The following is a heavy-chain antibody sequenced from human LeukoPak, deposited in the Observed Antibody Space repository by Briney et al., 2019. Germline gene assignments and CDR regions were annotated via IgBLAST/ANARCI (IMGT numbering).Heavy chain of an antibody. CDR2: LNPKRGGT. CDR3: ARDNGMGYYGGSGYFDY. D-gene: IGHD1-26*01. CDR1: GYTFTAYY. J-gene: IGHJ4*02. V-gene: IGHV1-2*02. Sequence: ASVRVSSKASGYTFTAYYMHWVRQAPGQGLGGMGWLNPKRGGTNYAQKSHGRVTITRDTTLTTAYMELSRLTSDDTAVDYCARDNGMGYYGGSGYFDYWGQGTLVTVSS.